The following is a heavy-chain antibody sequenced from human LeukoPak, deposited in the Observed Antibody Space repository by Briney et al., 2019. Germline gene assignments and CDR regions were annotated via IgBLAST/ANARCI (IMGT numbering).Heavy chain of an antibody. Sequence: GGSLRLSCAASGFTFSDYYMSWIRQAPGKGLEWVSYISSGGSTLYYADSVKGRFTISRDNAKNSLYLQMNSLRAEDTAVYYCARDREVYDFWSGYYRSDRYFDYWGQGTLVTVSS. CDR1: GFTFSDYY. J-gene: IGHJ4*02. CDR2: ISSGGSTL. CDR3: ARDREVYDFWSGYYRSDRYFDY. D-gene: IGHD3-3*01. V-gene: IGHV3-11*01.